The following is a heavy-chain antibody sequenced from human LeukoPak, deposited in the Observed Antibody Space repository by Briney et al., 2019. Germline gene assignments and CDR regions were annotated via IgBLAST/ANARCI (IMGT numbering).Heavy chain of an antibody. V-gene: IGHV1-69*04. CDR2: IIPMYGIP. D-gene: IGHD5-18*01. CDR1: GNTFNTYA. J-gene: IGHJ6*02. Sequence: GASVKVSCKASGNTFNTYAISWVRQSPGQGLEWMGRIIPMYGIPSYAQTLQGRVTITADKPTNTAYMELSSLRSEDTAVYYCARGGESGGYSYGYPRMDVWGQGTTVTVSS. CDR3: ARGGESGGYSYGYPRMDV.